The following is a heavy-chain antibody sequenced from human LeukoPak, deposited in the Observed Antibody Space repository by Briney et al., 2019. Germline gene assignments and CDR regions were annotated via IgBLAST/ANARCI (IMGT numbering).Heavy chain of an antibody. D-gene: IGHD2-2*01. CDR1: GGSFSGYY. CDR3: AKTSRYCSSTSCSFFDY. Sequence: PSETLSLTCAVYGGSFSGYYWSWIRQPPGKGLEWIGEINHSGSTNYNPSLKSRVTISVDTSKNQFSLKLSSVTAADTAVYYCAKTSRYCSSTSCSFFDYWGQGTLVTVSS. J-gene: IGHJ4*02. V-gene: IGHV4-34*01. CDR2: INHSGST.